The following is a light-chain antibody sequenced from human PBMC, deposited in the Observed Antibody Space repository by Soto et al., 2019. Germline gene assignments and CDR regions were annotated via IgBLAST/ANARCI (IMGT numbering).Light chain of an antibody. CDR3: SSYAGSNNPYV. J-gene: IGLJ1*01. CDR1: ISDVGGYNY. Sequence: QSALTQPPSASGSPGQSVTISCTGSISDVGGYNYVSWYQHHPGKAPKLMIYDVSKRPSGVPDRFSGSKSGNTASLTVSGLQAEDEADYYCSSYAGSNNPYVFGSGTKVTVL. CDR2: DVS. V-gene: IGLV2-8*01.